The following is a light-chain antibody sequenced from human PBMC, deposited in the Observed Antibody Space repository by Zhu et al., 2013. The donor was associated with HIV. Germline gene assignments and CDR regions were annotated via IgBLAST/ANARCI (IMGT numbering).Light chain of an antibody. CDR3: HHYGDSYS. Sequence: EIVLTQSPGTLSLSPGDTATLSCRASQSIYNTYLSWYQQKPGQAPRLLISGASNRATGIPDRFSGSGSGTDFTLNINRLEPEDFVFYYCHHYGDSYSFGQGTKLEI. J-gene: IGKJ2*03. CDR2: GAS. V-gene: IGKV3-20*01. CDR1: QSIYNTY.